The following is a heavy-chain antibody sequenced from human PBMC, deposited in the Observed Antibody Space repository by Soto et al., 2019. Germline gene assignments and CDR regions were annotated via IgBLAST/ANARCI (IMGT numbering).Heavy chain of an antibody. CDR2: VSYSGST. J-gene: IGHJ4*02. D-gene: IGHD3-3*01. V-gene: IGHV4-39*01. Sequence: SETLSLTCTVSGGSISNSSYLWGWIRQPPGKGLEWIGSVSYSGSTYYNPSLKSRVTISVDTSKNQFSLKLSSVTAADTAVYYCASTIFGVVITVADYWGQGTLVTVSS. CDR3: ASTIFGVVITVADY. CDR1: GGSISNSSYL.